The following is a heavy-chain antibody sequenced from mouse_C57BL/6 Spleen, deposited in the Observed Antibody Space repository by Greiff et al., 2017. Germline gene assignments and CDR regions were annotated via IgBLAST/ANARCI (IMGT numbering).Heavy chain of an antibody. CDR3: ARGDYDDYYAMDY. J-gene: IGHJ4*01. CDR2: ISSGGSYT. D-gene: IGHD2-4*01. CDR1: GFTFSSYG. Sequence: DVKLVESGGDLVKPGGSLKLSCAASGFTFSSYGMSWVRQTPDKRLEWVATISSGGSYTYYPDSVKGRFTISRDNAKNTLYLQMSSLKSEDTAMYYCARGDYDDYYAMDYWGQGTSVTVSS. V-gene: IGHV5-6*02.